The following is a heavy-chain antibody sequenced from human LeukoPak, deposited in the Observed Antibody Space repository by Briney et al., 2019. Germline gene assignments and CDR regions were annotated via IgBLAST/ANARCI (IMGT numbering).Heavy chain of an antibody. CDR3: AGTIFGVVIFDY. J-gene: IGHJ4*02. CDR1: GYTFTGYY. V-gene: IGHV1-2*02. D-gene: IGHD3-3*01. Sequence: ASVKVSCKASGYTFTGYYIHWVRQAPGQGLEWMGWINPNSGGTNYAQKFQGRVTITTDESTSTAYMELSSLRSEDTAVYYCAGTIFGVVIFDYWGQGTLVTVSS. CDR2: INPNSGGT.